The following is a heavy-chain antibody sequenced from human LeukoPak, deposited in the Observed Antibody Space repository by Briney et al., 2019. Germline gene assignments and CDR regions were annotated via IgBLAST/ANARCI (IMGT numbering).Heavy chain of an antibody. Sequence: ASVKVSCKASGYTFTSYDINWVRQATGQGLEWMGWMNPNSGGTNYAQKFQGRVTMTRDTSISTAYMELSRLRSDDTAVYYCARGAAVGARAWSYWGQGTLVTVSS. CDR1: GYTFTSYD. J-gene: IGHJ4*02. V-gene: IGHV1-2*02. CDR3: ARGAAVGARAWSY. CDR2: MNPNSGGT. D-gene: IGHD1-26*01.